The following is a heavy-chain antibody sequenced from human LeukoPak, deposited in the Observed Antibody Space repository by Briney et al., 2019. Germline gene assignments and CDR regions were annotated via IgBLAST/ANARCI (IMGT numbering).Heavy chain of an antibody. Sequence: ASVKVSCKAPGYTFTGYYMHWVRQAPGQGLEWMGWINPNSGGTNYAQKFQGRVTMTRDTSISTAYMELSRLRSDDTAVYYCARTGRYGSDHDALDIWGQGTMVTVSS. CDR1: GYTFTGYY. J-gene: IGHJ3*02. D-gene: IGHD2-15*01. V-gene: IGHV1-2*02. CDR2: INPNSGGT. CDR3: ARTGRYGSDHDALDI.